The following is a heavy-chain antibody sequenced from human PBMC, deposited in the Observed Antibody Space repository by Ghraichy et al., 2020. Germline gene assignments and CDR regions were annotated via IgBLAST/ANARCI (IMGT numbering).Heavy chain of an antibody. CDR2: ISSRSSTI. D-gene: IGHD3-10*01. Sequence: LSLTCAASGFRFRDYYMSWIRQAPGKGLEWVSYISSRSSTITYADSVKGRFTISRDNAKNSLYLQMNSLRADDTAVYYCARHGEISGHYYYGMDLWGQGTTVTVSS. J-gene: IGHJ6*02. CDR1: GFRFRDYY. V-gene: IGHV3-11*04. CDR3: ARHGEISGHYYYGMDL.